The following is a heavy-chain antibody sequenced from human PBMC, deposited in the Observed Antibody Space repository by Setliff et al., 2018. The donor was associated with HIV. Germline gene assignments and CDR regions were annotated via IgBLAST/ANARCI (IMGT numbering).Heavy chain of an antibody. Sequence: PSETLSLTCTVSGGSINSTSYYWGWIRQPPGKGLEWIGSIYYSGSTYYNPSLKSRVTISVDTSKNQFSLKLSSVTAADTAVYYCARLRREEQWLVRGWFDPWGQGTLVTVSS. J-gene: IGHJ5*02. CDR2: IYYSGST. CDR1: GGSINSTSYY. V-gene: IGHV4-39*01. D-gene: IGHD6-19*01. CDR3: ARLRREEQWLVRGWFDP.